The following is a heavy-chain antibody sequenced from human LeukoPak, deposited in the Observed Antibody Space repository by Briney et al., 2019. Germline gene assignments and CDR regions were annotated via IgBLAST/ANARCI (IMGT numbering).Heavy chain of an antibody. J-gene: IGHJ4*02. D-gene: IGHD2-15*01. CDR1: GFTFSSYE. CDR2: ISGSGGST. Sequence: GGSLRLSCAASGFTFSSYEMNWVRQAPGKGLEWVSAISGSGGSTYYADSVKGRFTIFRDSSKNMLYLQMNSLRAEDTAVYYCAKHSGYCSGGSCSPIDYWGQGTLVTVSS. V-gene: IGHV3-23*01. CDR3: AKHSGYCSGGSCSPIDY.